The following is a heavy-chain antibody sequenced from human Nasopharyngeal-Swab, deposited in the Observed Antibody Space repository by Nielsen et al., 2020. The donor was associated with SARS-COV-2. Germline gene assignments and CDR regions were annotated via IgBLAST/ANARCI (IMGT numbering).Heavy chain of an antibody. CDR3: ARVFEEYDSSGYYYFDY. CDR1: GFTFSSYW. J-gene: IGHJ4*02. CDR2: INQDGSEK. V-gene: IGHV3-7*03. Sequence: GGSLRLSCAASGFTFSSYWMTWVRQPPGKGLEWVANINQDGSEKYYVDSVKGRFTISRDNAKNSLYLQMNSLRAEDTAVYYCARVFEEYDSSGYYYFDYWGQGTLVTVSS. D-gene: IGHD3-22*01.